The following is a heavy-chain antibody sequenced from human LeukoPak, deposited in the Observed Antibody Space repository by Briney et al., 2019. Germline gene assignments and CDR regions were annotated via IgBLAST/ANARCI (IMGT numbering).Heavy chain of an antibody. D-gene: IGHD4-11*01. CDR2: IYHSGST. J-gene: IGHJ4*02. CDR3: ARRYSNYFFDY. Sequence: SETLSLTCGVSGYSITSGYYWAWIRQPPGKGLEWIGNIYHSGSTYYNPSLKSRVTISVDTSKNHFSLELSSVTAADTAVYYCARRYSNYFFDYWGQGTLVTVSS. CDR1: GYSITSGYY. V-gene: IGHV4-38-2*01.